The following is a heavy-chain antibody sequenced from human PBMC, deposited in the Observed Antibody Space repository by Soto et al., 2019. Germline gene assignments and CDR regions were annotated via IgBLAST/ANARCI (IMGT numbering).Heavy chain of an antibody. CDR3: ATTTVTARQSTRYYYYGIDV. J-gene: IGHJ6*02. Sequence: QVQLVESGGGVVQPGRSLRLSCAASGFTFSSYGMHWVRQAPGKGLEWVAVISYDGSNKYYADSVKGRFTISRDNSKNTLYLQMNSLRAEDTAVYYCATTTVTARQSTRYYYYGIDVWGQGTTVTVSS. D-gene: IGHD4-4*01. CDR1: GFTFSSYG. CDR2: ISYDGSNK. V-gene: IGHV3-30*03.